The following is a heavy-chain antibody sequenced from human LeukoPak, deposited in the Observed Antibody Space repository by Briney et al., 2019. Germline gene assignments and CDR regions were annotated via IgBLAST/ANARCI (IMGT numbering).Heavy chain of an antibody. CDR3: ARVRGGYCSSTSCSHGMDY. Sequence: GGSLRLSCAASGFTFSSYWMSWVRQAPGKRLEWVANIKQDGSEKDYVDSVKGRFTISRDNAKNSLYLQMNSLRAEDTAVYYCARVRGGYCSSTSCSHGMDYWGQGTLVTVSS. CDR2: IKQDGSEK. CDR1: GFTFSSYW. D-gene: IGHD2-2*01. J-gene: IGHJ4*02. V-gene: IGHV3-7*01.